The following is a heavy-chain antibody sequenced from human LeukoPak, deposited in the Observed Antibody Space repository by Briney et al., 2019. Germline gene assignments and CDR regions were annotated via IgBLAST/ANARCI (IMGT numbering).Heavy chain of an antibody. D-gene: IGHD4-17*01. V-gene: IGHV1-3*03. CDR1: EYTFTSYA. CDR3: ARDRAPKTVTSEVDAFDI. CDR2: INAGNGNT. J-gene: IGHJ3*02. Sequence: GASVKVSCKASEYTFTSYAIHWVRQAPGQRLEWMGWINAGNGNTKYSQEFQGRLTITRDTSATTAYMELSSLTSEDMAVYYCARDRAPKTVTSEVDAFDIWGQGTMVTVSS.